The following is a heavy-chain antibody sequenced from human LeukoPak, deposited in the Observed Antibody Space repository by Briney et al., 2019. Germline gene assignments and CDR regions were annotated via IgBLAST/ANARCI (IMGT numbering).Heavy chain of an antibody. CDR3: TTASYGGGLNWFDP. V-gene: IGHV3-15*01. D-gene: IGHD3-16*01. J-gene: IGHJ5*02. CDR2: IKSKTDGGTT. CDR1: GFTFSNAW. Sequence: GGSLRLSCAASGFTFSNAWMSWVRQAPGKGLEWVGRIKSKTDGGTTDYAAPVKGRVTISRDDSKNTLYLQMNSLKTEDTAVYYCTTASYGGGLNWFDPWGQGTLVTVSS.